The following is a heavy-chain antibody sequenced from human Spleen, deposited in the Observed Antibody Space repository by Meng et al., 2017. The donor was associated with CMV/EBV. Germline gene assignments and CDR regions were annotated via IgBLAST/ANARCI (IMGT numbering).Heavy chain of an antibody. CDR2: INQDGSEK. V-gene: IGHV3-7*01. Sequence: LGRSCAASGFVVSRNWMTWVRQAAGEGLEWVANINQDGSEKYFVDSVKGRFTISRDNAKNSLYLQMNSLTVADTAIYYCARVYGGYDSWGQGVLVTVSS. CDR1: GFVVSRNW. J-gene: IGHJ4*02. D-gene: IGHD2-8*01. CDR3: ARVYGGYDS.